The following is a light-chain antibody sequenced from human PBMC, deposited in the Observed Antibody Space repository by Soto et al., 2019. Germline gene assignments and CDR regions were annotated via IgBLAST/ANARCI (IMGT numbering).Light chain of an antibody. CDR1: SSDVGSYNY. Sequence: QSALTQPASVSGSPGQSITISCTGTSSDVGSYNYVSWHQQHPGQAPKLMIYEVTNRASGVPDRFSASKSGNTASLTISGLQAGDEADYYCSSYRSSSTYVFGTGTKLTVI. V-gene: IGLV2-14*01. CDR3: SSYRSSSTYV. J-gene: IGLJ1*01. CDR2: EVT.